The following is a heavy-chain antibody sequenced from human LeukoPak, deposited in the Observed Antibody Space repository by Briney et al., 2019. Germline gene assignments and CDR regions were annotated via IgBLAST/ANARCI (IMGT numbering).Heavy chain of an antibody. CDR3: ARAPPRDYGRSNWYFDL. V-gene: IGHV4-31*03. D-gene: IGHD4-17*01. CDR2: IYYSGST. CDR1: GGSISSSGYY. J-gene: IGHJ2*01. Sequence: PSETLSLTCTVSGGSISSSGYYWNWIRQHPGKGLEWIGYIYYSGSTYYNPSLKSRVTVSVDTSKNQFSLKVSSVTAADTAVYYCARAPPRDYGRSNWYFDLWGRGTLVTVSS.